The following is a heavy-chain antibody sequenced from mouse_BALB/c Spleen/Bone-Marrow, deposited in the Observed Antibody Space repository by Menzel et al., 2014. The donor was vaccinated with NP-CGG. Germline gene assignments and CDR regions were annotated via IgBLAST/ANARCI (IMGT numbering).Heavy chain of an antibody. Sequence: VQLVESGPGLVAPSQSLSITCTVSGFSLTGYGVSWVRQPPGKGLEWLGMIWGDGSTDYNSALISRLSISKDNSKSQVFLKMNSLQTDDTARYYCARDSFLITRALDYWGQGTSVTVSS. J-gene: IGHJ4*01. CDR1: GFSLTGYG. CDR2: IWGDGST. CDR3: ARDSFLITRALDY. V-gene: IGHV2-6-7*01. D-gene: IGHD2-4*01.